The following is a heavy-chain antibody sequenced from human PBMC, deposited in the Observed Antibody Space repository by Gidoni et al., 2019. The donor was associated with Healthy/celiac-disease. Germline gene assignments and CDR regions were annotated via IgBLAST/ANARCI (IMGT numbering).Heavy chain of an antibody. Sequence: EVQLVESGGGLVKPVGSLSLSCEASGFTFSSYSMNWVRQAPGKGLEWVSSISRSSSYIYYADSVKGRFTISRDNAKNSLYLQMNSLRAEDTAVYYCARVNMWQWLDTQIDYWGQGTLVTVSS. V-gene: IGHV3-21*01. CDR3: ARVNMWQWLDTQIDY. CDR2: ISRSSSYI. J-gene: IGHJ4*02. CDR1: GFTFSSYS. D-gene: IGHD6-19*01.